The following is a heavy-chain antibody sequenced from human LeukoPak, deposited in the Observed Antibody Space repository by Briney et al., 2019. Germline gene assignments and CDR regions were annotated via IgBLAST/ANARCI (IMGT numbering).Heavy chain of an antibody. CDR2: FSAYDGNT. V-gene: IGHV1-18*01. CDR3: ARSFARDYDILTGYYIGDY. D-gene: IGHD3-9*01. J-gene: IGHJ4*02. Sequence: ASVKVSCKASGYTFTSNGITWVRQAPGQGLEWMGWFSAYDGNTNSAQKLQGRLTMTTDTSTSTAYMELRSLRSDDTAVYYCARSFARDYDILTGYYIGDYWGQGTLITVSS. CDR1: GYTFTSNG.